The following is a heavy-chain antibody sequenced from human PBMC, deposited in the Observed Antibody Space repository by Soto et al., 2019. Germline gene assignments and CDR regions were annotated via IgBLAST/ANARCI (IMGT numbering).Heavy chain of an antibody. CDR1: GFAFSRYS. CDR2: ISSTTNYI. J-gene: IGHJ4*02. CDR3: ARESEDLTSNFDY. Sequence: GSLRLSCAASGFAFSRYSMSFFRHSPGKGLEWVSSISSTTNYIYYGDSMKGRFTISRDNAKNSLYLEMNSLRAEDTAVYYCARESEDLTSNFDYWGQGTLVTVSS. V-gene: IGHV3-21*06.